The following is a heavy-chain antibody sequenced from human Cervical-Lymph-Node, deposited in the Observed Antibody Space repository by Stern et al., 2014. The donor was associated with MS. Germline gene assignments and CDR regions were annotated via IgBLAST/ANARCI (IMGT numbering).Heavy chain of an antibody. J-gene: IGHJ4*02. V-gene: IGHV3-23*04. CDR3: AKSRSSSTTSCYNY. CDR1: GFTFSSYA. Sequence: EVQLVESGGGLVQPGGSLRLSCAASGFTFSSYAMSWVRQAPGKGLEWVSVISGSDGSTYYADSVKGRFTISRDNSKNTLYLQMNSLRAEDTAVYYCAKSRSSSTTSCYNYWGQGTLVTVSS. D-gene: IGHD2-2*02. CDR2: ISGSDGST.